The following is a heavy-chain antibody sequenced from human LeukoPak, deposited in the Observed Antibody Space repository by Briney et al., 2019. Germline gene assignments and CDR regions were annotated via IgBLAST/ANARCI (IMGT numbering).Heavy chain of an antibody. CDR1: GYTFTNYA. CDR2: INTNTGNP. J-gene: IGHJ4*02. D-gene: IGHD6-13*01. V-gene: IGHV7-4-1*02. CDR3: ARRGSSWWQNFDY. Sequence: ASVKVSCKASGYTFTNYAMNWVRQAPGQGLEWMAWINTNTGNPTYAQGFTGRFVFSLDTSVSTAYLQISSLKAEDTAVYYCARRGSSWWQNFDYWGQGTLVTVSS.